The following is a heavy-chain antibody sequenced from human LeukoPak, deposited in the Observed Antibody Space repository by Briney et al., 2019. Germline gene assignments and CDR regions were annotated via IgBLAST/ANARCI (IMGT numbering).Heavy chain of an antibody. D-gene: IGHD3-9*01. CDR2: IYYSGST. CDR1: GGSISSSSYY. CDR3: ARDSYFDWLSDYYGMDV. J-gene: IGHJ6*02. Sequence: SETLSLTCTVSGGSISSSSYYWSWIRQPPGKGLEWIGYIYYSGSTNYNPSLKSRVTISVDTSKNQFSLKLSSVTAADTAVYYCARDSYFDWLSDYYGMDVWGQGTTVTVSS. V-gene: IGHV4-61*01.